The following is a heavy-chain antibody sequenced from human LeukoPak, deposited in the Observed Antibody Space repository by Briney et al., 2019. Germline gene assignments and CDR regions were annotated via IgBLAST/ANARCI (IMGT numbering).Heavy chain of an antibody. D-gene: IGHD4-11*01. CDR3: ARVYRTDFYYYMDV. J-gene: IGHJ6*03. CDR1: GYTFTSYD. V-gene: IGHV1-8*01. CDR2: MNPNSGNT. Sequence: GASVKVSCKASGYTFTSYDINWVRQATGQGLEWMGWMNPNSGNTGYAQKFQGRVTMTRNTSISTAYMELSSLRSEDTAAYYCARVYRTDFYYYMDVWGKGTTVTVSS.